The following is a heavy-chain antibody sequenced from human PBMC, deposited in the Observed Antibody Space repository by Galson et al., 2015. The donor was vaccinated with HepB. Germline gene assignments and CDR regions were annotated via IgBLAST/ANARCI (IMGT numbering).Heavy chain of an antibody. CDR2: IYWDDDK. Sequence: PALVKPTQTLTLTCSFSGFSLSTSGVGVGWFRQPPGKALEWLALIYWDDDKRYSPPLKSRLTVSKDTSKNQVVLIMTNMDPVDTATYYCAQRSEDAYNYRAFENWGQGTLVTVSS. CDR3: AQRSEDAYNYRAFEN. J-gene: IGHJ4*02. CDR1: GFSLSTSGVG. V-gene: IGHV2-5*02. D-gene: IGHD5-24*01.